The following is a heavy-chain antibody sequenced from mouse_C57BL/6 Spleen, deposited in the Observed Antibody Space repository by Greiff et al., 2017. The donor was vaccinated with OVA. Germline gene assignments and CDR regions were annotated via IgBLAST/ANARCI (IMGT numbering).Heavy chain of an antibody. D-gene: IGHD2-2*01. CDR1: GYTFTDYY. V-gene: IGHV1-26*01. CDR2: INPNNGGT. J-gene: IGHJ2*01. CDR3: ARRGVTTGVDY. Sequence: EVQLQQSGPELVKPGASVKISCKASGYTFTDYYMNWVKQSHGKSLEWIGDINPNNGGTSYNQKFKGKATLTVDKSSSTAYMELRSLTSEDSAVYYCARRGVTTGVDYWGQGTTLTVSS.